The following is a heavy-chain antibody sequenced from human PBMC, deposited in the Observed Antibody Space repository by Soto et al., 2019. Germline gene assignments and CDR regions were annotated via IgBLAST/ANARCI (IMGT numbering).Heavy chain of an antibody. CDR2: ISGSGGST. D-gene: IGHD1-26*01. CDR3: AKDLRIRWELGY. J-gene: IGHJ4*02. V-gene: IGHV3-23*01. CDR1: GFTFSSYA. Sequence: GGSLRLSCAASGFTFSSYAMSWVRQAPGKGLEWVSAISGSGGSTCYADSVKGRFTISRDNSKNTLYLQMNSLRAEDTAVYYCAKDLRIRWELGYWGQGTLVTVSS.